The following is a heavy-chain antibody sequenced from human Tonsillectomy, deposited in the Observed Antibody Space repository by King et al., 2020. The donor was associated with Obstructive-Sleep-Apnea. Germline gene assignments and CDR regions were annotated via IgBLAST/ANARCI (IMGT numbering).Heavy chain of an antibody. CDR3: ARDLNSWWYDAFDI. J-gene: IGHJ3*02. D-gene: IGHD2-15*01. V-gene: IGHV4-38-2*02. CDR1: GYSISSGYY. Sequence: QLQESGPGLVKPSETLSLTCTVSGYSISSGYYWGWIRQPPGKRLEWIGSIYHSGSTYYNPSLKSRVTISVDTSKNQFSLKLSSVTAADTALYYCARDLNSWWYDAFDIWGQGTMVTVSS. CDR2: IYHSGST.